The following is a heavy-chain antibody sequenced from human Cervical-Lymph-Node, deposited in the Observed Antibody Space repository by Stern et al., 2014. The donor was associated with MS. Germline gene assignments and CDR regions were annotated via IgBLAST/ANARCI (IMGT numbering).Heavy chain of an antibody. CDR1: GGIFISST. Sequence: QVQLVQSGAELKKPGSSVQVSCTTSGGIFISSTITWVRQAPGQGLEWMGDISPGLDSVDYAQEFQGRFTLTADDSTNTVYMELTSLQYGDTAMYYCARDGFDSGXXLPFWGQGTLVTVSS. CDR3: ARDGFDSGXXLPF. V-gene: IGHV1-69*16. CDR2: ISPGLDSV. J-gene: IGHJ4*02. D-gene: IGHD6-19*01.